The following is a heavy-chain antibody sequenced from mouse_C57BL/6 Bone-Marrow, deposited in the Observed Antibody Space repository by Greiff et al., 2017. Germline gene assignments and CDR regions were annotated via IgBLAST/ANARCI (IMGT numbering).Heavy chain of an antibody. V-gene: IGHV1-19*01. CDR1: GYTFTDYY. CDR3: AVPIYYYGSSYPYYFDY. D-gene: IGHD1-1*01. CDR2: INPYNGGT. J-gene: IGHJ2*01. Sequence: EVQLQQSGPVLVKPGASVKMSCKASGYTFTDYYMNWVKQSHGKSLEWIGVINPYNGGTSYNQKFKGKATLTVAKSSSTAYMELNSLTSEDSAVYYCAVPIYYYGSSYPYYFDYWGQGTTLTVSS.